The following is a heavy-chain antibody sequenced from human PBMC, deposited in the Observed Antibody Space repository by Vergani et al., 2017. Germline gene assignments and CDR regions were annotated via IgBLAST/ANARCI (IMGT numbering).Heavy chain of an antibody. V-gene: IGHV3-21*01. D-gene: IGHD3-10*01. CDR2: ISSSSSYI. CDR1: GFTFSSYS. J-gene: IGHJ6*02. CDR3: ARGGRXGSGSYYTRPYYYYGMDV. Sequence: EVQLVESGGGLVKPGGSLRLSCAASGFTFSSYSMNWVRQAPGKGLEWVSSISSSSSYIYYADSVKGRFTISRDNAKNSLYLQMNSLRAEDTAVYYCARGGRXGSGSYYTRPYYYYGMDVWGQGTTVTVSS.